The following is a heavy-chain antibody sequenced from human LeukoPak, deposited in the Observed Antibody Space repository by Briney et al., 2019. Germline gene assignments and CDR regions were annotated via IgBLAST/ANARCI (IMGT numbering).Heavy chain of an antibody. J-gene: IGHJ6*03. V-gene: IGHV4-34*01. Sequence: SETLSPTCAVYGGSFSGYYWSWIRQPPGKGLEWIGEINHSGSTNYNPSLESRVTISVDTSKNQFSLKLSSVTAADTAVYFCARVGYSYVINDWSRTGLGAYPTKYYYHMDVWGKGTTVTVSS. D-gene: IGHD5-18*01. CDR1: GGSFSGYY. CDR2: INHSGST. CDR3: ARVGYSYVINDWSRTGLGAYPTKYYYHMDV.